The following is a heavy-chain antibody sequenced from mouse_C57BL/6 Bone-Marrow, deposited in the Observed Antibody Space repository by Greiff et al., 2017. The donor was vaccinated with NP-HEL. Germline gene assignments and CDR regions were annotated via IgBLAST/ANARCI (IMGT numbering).Heavy chain of an antibody. CDR3: ARSYCAMDY. CDR2: INPNNGGT. Sequence: EVQLQQSGPELVKPGASVKISCKASGYTFTDYYMNWVKQSHGKSLEWIGDINPNNGGTSYNQKFKGKATLTVDKSSSTAYMELRSLTSEDSAVYYCARSYCAMDYWGQGTSVTVSS. J-gene: IGHJ4*01. V-gene: IGHV1-26*01. CDR1: GYTFTDYY.